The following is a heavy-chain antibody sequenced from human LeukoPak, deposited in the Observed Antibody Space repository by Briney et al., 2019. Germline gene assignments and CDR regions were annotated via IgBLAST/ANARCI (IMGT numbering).Heavy chain of an antibody. CDR2: IIPIFGTA. CDR1: GGTFSSYA. J-gene: IGHJ6*03. D-gene: IGHD2-2*01. Sequence: ASVKVSCKASGGTFSSYAISWVRQAPGQGLEWMGGIIPIFGTANYAQKFQGRVTITTDESTSTAYMELSSLRSEDTAVYYCASMRVVVPAAILGSLYYMDVWAKGPRSPSP. V-gene: IGHV1-69*05. CDR3: ASMRVVVPAAILGSLYYMDV.